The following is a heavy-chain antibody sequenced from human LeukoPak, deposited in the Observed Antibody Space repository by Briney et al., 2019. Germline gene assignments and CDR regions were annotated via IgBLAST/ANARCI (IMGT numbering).Heavy chain of an antibody. Sequence: RSSETLSLTCAVSGGSISSSNWWSWVRQPPGKGLEWIGEIYHSGSTNYNPSLKSRVAISVDESKNQFSLKLSSVTAADTAVYYCARADGDYVQYYYYGMDVWGQGTTVTVSS. CDR1: GGSISSSNW. D-gene: IGHD4-17*01. CDR3: ARADGDYVQYYYYGMDV. V-gene: IGHV4-4*02. J-gene: IGHJ6*02. CDR2: IYHSGST.